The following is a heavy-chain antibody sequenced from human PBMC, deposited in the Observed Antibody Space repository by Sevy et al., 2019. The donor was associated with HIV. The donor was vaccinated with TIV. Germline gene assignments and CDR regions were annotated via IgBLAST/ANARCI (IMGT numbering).Heavy chain of an antibody. CDR2: ISYDGSNK. Sequence: GGSLRLSCAASGFTFSSYGMHWVRQAPGKGLEWVAVISYDGSNKYYADSVKGRFTISRDNSKNTLYLQMNSLRAEDTAVDYCAKDLGYGPFDYWGQGTLVTVSS. J-gene: IGHJ4*02. CDR3: AKDLGYGPFDY. D-gene: IGHD5-18*01. V-gene: IGHV3-30*18. CDR1: GFTFSSYG.